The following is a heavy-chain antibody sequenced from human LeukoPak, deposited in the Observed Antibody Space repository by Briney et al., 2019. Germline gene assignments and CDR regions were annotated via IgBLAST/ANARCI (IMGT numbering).Heavy chain of an antibody. CDR2: INTNTGNP. Sequence: ASVKVSCKASGGTFCSYAISWVRQAPGQGLEWMGWINTNTGNPTYAQGFTGPFVFSLDTSVSTAYLQISSLKAEDTAVYYCARDLRTLEQQLFDYWGQGTLVTVSS. CDR1: GGTFCSYA. V-gene: IGHV7-4-1*02. J-gene: IGHJ4*02. CDR3: ARDLRTLEQQLFDY. D-gene: IGHD6-13*01.